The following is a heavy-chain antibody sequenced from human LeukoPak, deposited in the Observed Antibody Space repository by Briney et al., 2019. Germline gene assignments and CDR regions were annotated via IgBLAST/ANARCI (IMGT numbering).Heavy chain of an antibody. J-gene: IGHJ4*02. CDR3: ARPLWFGESYYFDY. V-gene: IGHV4-39*01. CDR2: IYYSGST. D-gene: IGHD3-10*01. Sequence: SETLSPTCTVSGGSISSSSYYWGWIRLPPGKGLEWIGSIYYSGSTYYNPSLKSRVTISVDTSKNQFSLKLSSVTAADTAVYYCARPLWFGESYYFDYWGQGTLVTVSS. CDR1: GGSISSSSYY.